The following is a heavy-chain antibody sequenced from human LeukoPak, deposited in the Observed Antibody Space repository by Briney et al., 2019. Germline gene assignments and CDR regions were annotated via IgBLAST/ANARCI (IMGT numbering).Heavy chain of an antibody. CDR3: ARKEGGQLVNTRRWFDP. D-gene: IGHD6-13*01. CDR1: GGSISNYC. Sequence: SETLSLTCTVSGGSISNYCWTWIRQPAGKGLEWIGRIYTSGSTNYNPSLKSRVTISVDTSKNQFSLKLRSVTAADTAVYYCARKEGGQLVNTRRWFDPWGQGTLVTVSS. J-gene: IGHJ5*02. CDR2: IYTSGST. V-gene: IGHV4-4*07.